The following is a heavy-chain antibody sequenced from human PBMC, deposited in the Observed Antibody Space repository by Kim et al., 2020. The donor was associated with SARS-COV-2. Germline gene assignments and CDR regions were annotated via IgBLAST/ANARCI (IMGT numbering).Heavy chain of an antibody. CDR3: ARDLPGRYFDWPLGMDV. V-gene: IGHV3-66*01. CDR2: IYSGGST. J-gene: IGHJ6*02. D-gene: IGHD3-9*01. CDR1: GFTVSSNY. Sequence: GGSLRLSCAASGFTVSSNYMSWVRQAPGKGLEWVSVIYSGGSTYYADSVKGRFTISRGNSKNTLYLQMNSLRAEDTAVYYCARDLPGRYFDWPLGMDVWGQGTTVTVSS.